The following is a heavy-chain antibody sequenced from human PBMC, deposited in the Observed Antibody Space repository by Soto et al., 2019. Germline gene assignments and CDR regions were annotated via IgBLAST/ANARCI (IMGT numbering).Heavy chain of an antibody. CDR1: GFTFSTYG. J-gene: IGHJ4*02. D-gene: IGHD3-22*01. CDR3: AKDTYYHDSSGYYVFDC. CDR2: VSYDGSKE. Sequence: PGGSLRLSCAASGFTFSTYGMHWVRQAPGKGLEWVAGVSYDGSKEYYTESVRGRFTISGDNSRNTLDLQMNSLRAEDTAVYYCAKDTYYHDSSGYYVFDCWGQGTLVTVSS. V-gene: IGHV3-30*18.